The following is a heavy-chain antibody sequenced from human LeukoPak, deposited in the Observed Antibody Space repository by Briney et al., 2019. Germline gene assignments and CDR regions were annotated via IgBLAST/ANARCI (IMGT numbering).Heavy chain of an antibody. CDR2: ISSSGGST. D-gene: IGHD2-21*01. V-gene: IGHV3-23*01. CDR3: AGGPYYYYGMDV. Sequence: GGSLRLSCAASGFTFSSYAMSWVRQAPGKGLEWVSAISSSGGSTYYADSVKGRFTVSRDNSKNTLYLQMNSLRVEDTAVYYCAGGPYYYYGMDVWGQGTTVTVSS. CDR1: GFTFSSYA. J-gene: IGHJ6*02.